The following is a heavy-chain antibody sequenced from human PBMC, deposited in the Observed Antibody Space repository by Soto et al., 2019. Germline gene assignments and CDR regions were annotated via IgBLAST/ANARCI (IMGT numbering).Heavy chain of an antibody. CDR2: ISGSGGST. J-gene: IGHJ3*02. CDR1: GFTFSSYA. CDR3: AKAPYYDYIWGSYRPVEGAFDI. D-gene: IGHD3-16*02. V-gene: IGHV3-23*01. Sequence: GGSLRLSCAASGFTFSSYAMSWVRQAPGKGLEWVSAISGSGGSTYYADSVKGRFTISRDNSKNTLYLQMNSLRAEDTVVYYCAKAPYYDYIWGSYRPVEGAFDIWGQGTMVTVSS.